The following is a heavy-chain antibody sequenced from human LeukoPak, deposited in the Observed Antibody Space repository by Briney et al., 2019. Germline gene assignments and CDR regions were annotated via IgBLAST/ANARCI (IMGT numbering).Heavy chain of an antibody. CDR3: ARRHGDYYGSGSYHPWFDP. J-gene: IGHJ5*02. CDR2: IYYSGST. CDR1: GGSISSSSYY. V-gene: IGHV4-39*01. D-gene: IGHD3-10*01. Sequence: SETLSLTCTVSGGSISSSSYYWGCIRQPPGKGLEWIGSIYYSGSTYYNPSLKSRVTISVDTSKNQFSLKLSSVTAADTAVYYCARRHGDYYGSGSYHPWFDPWGQGTLVTVSS.